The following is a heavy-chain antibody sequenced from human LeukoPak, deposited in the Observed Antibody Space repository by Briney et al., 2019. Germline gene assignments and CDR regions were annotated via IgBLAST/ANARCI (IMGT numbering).Heavy chain of an antibody. CDR2: IYDSGSA. J-gene: IGHJ5*02. CDR1: GGSISSGNW. D-gene: IGHD3-9*01. V-gene: IGHV4-4*02. CDR3: ARHFRVDYDILTGANWFDP. Sequence: SETLSLTCAVSGGSISSGNWWSWVRQPPGKGRGWIGVIYDSGSANYNPSLKTRVTISVDPSKTPFSLYMSCVTAADTAVYYCARHFRVDYDILTGANWFDPWGQGTLVTVSS.